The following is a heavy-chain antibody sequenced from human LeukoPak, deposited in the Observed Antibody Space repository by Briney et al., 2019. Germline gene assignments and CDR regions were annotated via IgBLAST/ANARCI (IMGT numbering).Heavy chain of an antibody. CDR1: GGSIGSGGYS. CDR2: IYHSGST. V-gene: IGHV4-30-2*01. Sequence: SETLSLTCAVSGGSIGSGGYSWSWIRQPPGKGLEWIGYIYHSGSTYYNPSLKSRVTISVDRSKNQFSLKLSSVTAADTAVYYCARVRTYGSGPFDPWGQGTLVTVSS. CDR3: ARVRTYGSGPFDP. D-gene: IGHD3-10*01. J-gene: IGHJ5*02.